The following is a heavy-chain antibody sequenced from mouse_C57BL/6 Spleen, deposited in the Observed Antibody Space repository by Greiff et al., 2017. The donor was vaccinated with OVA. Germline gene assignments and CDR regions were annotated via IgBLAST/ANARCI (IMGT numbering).Heavy chain of an antibody. D-gene: IGHD2-4*01. V-gene: IGHV1-64*01. CDR1: GYTFTSYW. CDR2: IHPNSGST. Sequence: VQLQQPGAELVKPGASVKLSCKASGYTFTSYWMHWVKQRPGQGLEWIGMIHPNSGSTNYNEKFKSKATLTVDKSSSTAYMQLSSLTSEDSAVYYCARKNYDYDVDFDYWGQGTTLTVSS. CDR3: ARKNYDYDVDFDY. J-gene: IGHJ2*01.